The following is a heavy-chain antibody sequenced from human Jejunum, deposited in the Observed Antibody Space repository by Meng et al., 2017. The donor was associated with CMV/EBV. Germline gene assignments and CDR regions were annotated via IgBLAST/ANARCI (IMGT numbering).Heavy chain of an antibody. CDR3: ARAVSGGSLADY. V-gene: IGHV3-74*01. D-gene: IGHD6-19*01. Sequence: SCEVSGFTFSPSLMHWVRQAPGQGLVWVSRIDGDETTTGYADSVRGRFTISRDNAKNTLYLEMNSLRDDDTGVYYCARAVSGGSLADYWGQGTLVTVSS. J-gene: IGHJ4*02. CDR2: IDGDETTT. CDR1: GFTFSPSL.